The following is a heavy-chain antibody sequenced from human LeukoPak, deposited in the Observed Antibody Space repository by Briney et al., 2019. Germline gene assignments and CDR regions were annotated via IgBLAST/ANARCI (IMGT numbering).Heavy chain of an antibody. CDR3: ARDLHRVVVRGVPHYYYMDV. CDR1: GYTFTNYY. J-gene: IGHJ6*03. V-gene: IGHV1-46*01. D-gene: IGHD3-10*01. CDR2: INPSGGST. Sequence: GASVKVSCKASGYTFTNYYMHWVRQAPGQGLEWMGIINPSGGSTSYAQRFQGRVTMTRDTSTSTVYMELCSLRSDDTAVYYCARDLHRVVVRGVPHYYYMDVWGKGTTVTISS.